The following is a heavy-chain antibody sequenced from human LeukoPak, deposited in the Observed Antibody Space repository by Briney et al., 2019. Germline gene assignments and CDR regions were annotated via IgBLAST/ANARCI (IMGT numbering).Heavy chain of an antibody. CDR1: GYTFTSYG. Sequence: ASVKVSCKASGYTFTSYGISWVRQAPGQGLEWMGWISTYSTNTNYAQKLQGRVTMTTDTSTGTAYMEMKSLRSDDSAVYYCARDRGIWFGELDYYFDYWGQGTLVTVSS. CDR3: ARDRGIWFGELDYYFDY. J-gene: IGHJ4*02. V-gene: IGHV1-18*01. CDR2: ISTYSTNT. D-gene: IGHD3-10*01.